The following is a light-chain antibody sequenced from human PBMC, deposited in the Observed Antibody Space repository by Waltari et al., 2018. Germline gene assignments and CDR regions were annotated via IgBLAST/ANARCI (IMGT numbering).Light chain of an antibody. J-gene: IGLJ3*02. CDR3: ALYMGSGIWV. Sequence: QTVVTQEPSLSVSPGGTVTPTCALGSGLLSPNSYPTWYQQTPGQAPRTLVYKANARSSGVPDRFSGSILGNTAALTITGAQADDESDYYCALYMGSGIWVFGGGTRLTVL. CDR1: SGLLSPNSY. V-gene: IGLV8-61*01. CDR2: KAN.